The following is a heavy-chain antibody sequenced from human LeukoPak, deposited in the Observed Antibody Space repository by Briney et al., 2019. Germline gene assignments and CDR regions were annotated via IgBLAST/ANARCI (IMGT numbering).Heavy chain of an antibody. D-gene: IGHD2-15*01. CDR2: IKQDGSEK. V-gene: IGHV3-7*01. CDR1: GFIFSTYW. Sequence: GGSLRLSCAASGFIFSTYWMSWVRQAPGKGLEWVANIKQDGSEKYYEDSVKGRFTISRDNAKNSVYLQMNSLRAEDTAVYYCARGEVVPSDYWGQGTLVTVSS. J-gene: IGHJ4*02. CDR3: ARGEVVPSDY.